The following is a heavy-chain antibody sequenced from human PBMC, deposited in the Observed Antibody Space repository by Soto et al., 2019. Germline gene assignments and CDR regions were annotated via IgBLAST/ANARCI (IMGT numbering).Heavy chain of an antibody. Sequence: GASVKVSCKASGYTFITSYYTHWVRQAPGQGLEWMGIINPTGTMTKYSERFQGGLTMTRDTSTSTDYMELSTLTSEDTAVYFCARDTGYDHDAFDIWGQGTMVTVSS. D-gene: IGHD5-12*01. CDR2: INPTGTMT. CDR1: GYTFITSYY. J-gene: IGHJ3*02. CDR3: ARDTGYDHDAFDI. V-gene: IGHV1-46*01.